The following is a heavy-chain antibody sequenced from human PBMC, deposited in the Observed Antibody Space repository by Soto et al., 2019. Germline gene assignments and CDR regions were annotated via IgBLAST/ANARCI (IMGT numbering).Heavy chain of an antibody. CDR3: ARVPDY. J-gene: IGHJ4*02. V-gene: IGHV4-30-2*01. CDR1: GGSINSGGYS. Sequence: SETLSLTCAVSGGSINSGGYSWSWIRQPPGKCLEWIGYIYHSGRTYYNPSLKSRVTISVDRSKNQFSLKLSSVTAADTAVYYCARVPDYWGQGTLVTVSS. CDR2: IYHSGRT.